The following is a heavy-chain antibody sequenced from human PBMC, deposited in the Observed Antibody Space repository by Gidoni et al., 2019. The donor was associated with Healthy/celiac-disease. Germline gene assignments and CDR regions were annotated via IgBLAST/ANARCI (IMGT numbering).Heavy chain of an antibody. D-gene: IGHD3-10*01. CDR3: ARGGGKKTVLFSGDDY. V-gene: IGHV5-51*01. J-gene: IGHJ4*02. CDR1: GYSFTSYW. Sequence: EVQLVQSGAEVKKPGESLKLSCKGSGYSFTSYWLGWVRQMPGKGLEWMGIIDPGDSDTRYSPSFQGQVTISADKSISTAYLQWSSLKASDTAMYYCARGGGKKTVLFSGDDYWGQGTLVTVSS. CDR2: IDPGDSDT.